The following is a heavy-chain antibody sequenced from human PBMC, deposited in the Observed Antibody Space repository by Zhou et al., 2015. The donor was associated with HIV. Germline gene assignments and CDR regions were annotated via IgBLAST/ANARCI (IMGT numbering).Heavy chain of an antibody. V-gene: IGHV1-2*06. CDR3: ATGWTVAVAGFDS. CDR1: GYIFMGYY. D-gene: IGHD6-19*01. Sequence: QLQLVQSGADVKEPGASVKVSCKASGYIFMGYYLHWVRQAPGQGLEWMGRIDPKSGGTSYAQKFQGRVIFTTNTSINTAYMELTSVTYDDTAIYFCATGWTVAVAGFDSWGQGTLVTVSS. CDR2: IDPKSGGT. J-gene: IGHJ5*02.